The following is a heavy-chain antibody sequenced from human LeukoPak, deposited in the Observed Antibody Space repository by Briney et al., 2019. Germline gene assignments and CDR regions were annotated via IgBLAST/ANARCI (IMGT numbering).Heavy chain of an antibody. Sequence: ASVKVSCKASGYTFTGYYMHWVRQAPGQGLEWMGWISAYNGNTNYAQKFQGRVTITTDESTSTAYMELSSLRSEDTAVYYCARVPGGSYSNWFDPWGQGALVTVSS. CDR2: ISAYNGNT. V-gene: IGHV1-18*04. J-gene: IGHJ5*02. CDR3: ARVPGGSYSNWFDP. CDR1: GYTFTGYY. D-gene: IGHD1-26*01.